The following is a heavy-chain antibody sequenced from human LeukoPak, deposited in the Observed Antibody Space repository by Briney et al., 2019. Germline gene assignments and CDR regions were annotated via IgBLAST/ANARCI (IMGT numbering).Heavy chain of an antibody. V-gene: IGHV4-59*01. CDR1: GGSISSYY. CDR2: IYYSGST. CDR3: ARERRTVVVTARAFDI. D-gene: IGHD2-21*02. J-gene: IGHJ3*02. Sequence: PSETLSLTCTVSGGSISSYYWSWIRQPPGKGLEWIGYIYYSGSTNYNPSLKSRVTISVDTSKNQFSLKLSSVTAADTAVYYCARERRTVVVTARAFDIWGQGTMVTVSS.